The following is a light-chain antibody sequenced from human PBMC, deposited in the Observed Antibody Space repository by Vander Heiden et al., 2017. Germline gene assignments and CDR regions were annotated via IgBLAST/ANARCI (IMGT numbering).Light chain of an antibody. V-gene: IGKV1-39*01. Sequence: DIQMTQSPSSLSASVGDRVTITCRASQSINNYLNWYQQKPGKAPKLLIYAASSLQGGVPSRFSGRGSGTDFALTIGRLQPEDIATYYCQQTYNTQTFGRGTKVEI. CDR3: QQTYNTQT. CDR2: AAS. CDR1: QSINNY. J-gene: IGKJ1*01.